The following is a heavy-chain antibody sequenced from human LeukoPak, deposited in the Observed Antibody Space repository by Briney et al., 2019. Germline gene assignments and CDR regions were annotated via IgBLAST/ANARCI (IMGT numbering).Heavy chain of an antibody. D-gene: IGHD4-17*01. Sequence: PSETLSLTCTVSGGSISSYYWSWIRQPPGKGLEWIGYIHYSGSTNYNPSLKSRVTISVDTSKNQFSLKLSSVTAADTAVYYCAGPTVTHFDYWGQGTLVTVSS. V-gene: IGHV4-59*01. CDR1: GGSISSYY. CDR3: AGPTVTHFDY. J-gene: IGHJ4*02. CDR2: IHYSGST.